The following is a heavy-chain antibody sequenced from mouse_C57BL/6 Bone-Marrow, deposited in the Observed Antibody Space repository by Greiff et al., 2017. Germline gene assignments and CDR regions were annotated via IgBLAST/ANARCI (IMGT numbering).Heavy chain of an antibody. CDR2: LDPSYSYT. Sequence: QVQLKQSGPELVMPGASVKLSCKASGYTFTSYCMHWVKQSPGQCLEWIGVLDPSYSYTNSNQKFKGKSTLTVDKSSSTAYMQLSRLTSEDSAVYYCARGSVGYFDKWDQGSANTVAS. CDR1: GYTFTSYC. V-gene: IGHV1-69*01. J-gene: IGHJ2*01. CDR3: ARGSVGYFDK. D-gene: IGHD1-3*01.